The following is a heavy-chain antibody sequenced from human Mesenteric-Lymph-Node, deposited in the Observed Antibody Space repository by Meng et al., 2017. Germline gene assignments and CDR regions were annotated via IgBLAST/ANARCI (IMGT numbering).Heavy chain of an antibody. Sequence: GESLKISCAASGFTFSSYWMSWVRQAPGKGLEWVANIKQDGSEKYYVDSVKGRFTIYRDNAKNSLYLQMNSLRDEDTAVYYCGSGSYDYYYYYGMDVWGQGTTVTVSS. V-gene: IGHV3-7*01. CDR1: GFTFSSYW. CDR3: GSGSYDYYYYYGMDV. J-gene: IGHJ6*02. CDR2: IKQDGSEK. D-gene: IGHD3-10*01.